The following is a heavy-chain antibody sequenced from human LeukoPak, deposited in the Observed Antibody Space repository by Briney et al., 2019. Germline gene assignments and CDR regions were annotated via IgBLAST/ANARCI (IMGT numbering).Heavy chain of an antibody. CDR2: ISYDGNNK. CDR3: ARGYDYYYCGMDV. CDR1: GFXFSSYA. J-gene: IGHJ6*02. V-gene: IGHV3-30-3*01. D-gene: IGHD5-12*01. Sequence: PGGPLRLSCAASGFXFSSYAMYWVRQAPGTGLEWVAVISYDGNNKYYADSVKGRFTISRDNSKNTLYLQMNSLRAEDTAVYYCARGYDYYYCGMDVWGQGTTVTVSS.